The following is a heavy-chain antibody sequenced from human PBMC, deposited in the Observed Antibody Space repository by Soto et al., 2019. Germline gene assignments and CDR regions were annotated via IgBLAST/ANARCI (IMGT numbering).Heavy chain of an antibody. CDR1: GYTFSTSW. CDR2: IYPADSDT. V-gene: IGHV5-51*01. CDR3: ARNYGAYFDY. J-gene: IGHJ4*02. Sequence: GAEVKKPGESLRISCKGSGYTFSTSWIGWVRQMPGKGLEWMGIIYPADSDTRYSPSFQGQVTISADKSISTAYLQLSSLKASATAIYYCARNYGAYFDYWGQGTLVTVSS. D-gene: IGHD4-17*01.